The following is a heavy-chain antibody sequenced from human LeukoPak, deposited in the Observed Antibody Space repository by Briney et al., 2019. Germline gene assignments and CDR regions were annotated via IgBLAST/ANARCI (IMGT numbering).Heavy chain of an antibody. CDR2: VSSTGKTT. CDR1: GFTSTSYS. J-gene: IGHJ4*02. D-gene: IGHD6-13*01. Sequence: TGGSLRLSCAASGFTSTSYSINWVRQAPGKGLEWISYVSSTGKTTYYAASVKGRVTFSRDDADNSLYLQMNSLRVEDTGIYYRASCPLSGRSTWYTLDFWGQGVLVTVSS. CDR3: ASCPLSGRSTWYTLDF. V-gene: IGHV3-48*04.